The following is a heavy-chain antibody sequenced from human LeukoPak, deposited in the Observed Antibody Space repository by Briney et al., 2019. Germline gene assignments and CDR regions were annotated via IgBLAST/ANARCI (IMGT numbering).Heavy chain of an antibody. J-gene: IGHJ6*03. Sequence: SETLSLTCAVYGGSFSGYYWSWIRQPPGKGLEWIGEINHSGSTNYNPSLKSRVTISVDTSKNQFSLKLSSVTAADTAVYYCARGKRGYSSYPYGYYYYYMDVWGKGTTVTVSS. V-gene: IGHV4-34*01. CDR2: INHSGST. CDR1: GGSFSGYY. D-gene: IGHD5-12*01. CDR3: ARGKRGYSSYPYGYYYYYMDV.